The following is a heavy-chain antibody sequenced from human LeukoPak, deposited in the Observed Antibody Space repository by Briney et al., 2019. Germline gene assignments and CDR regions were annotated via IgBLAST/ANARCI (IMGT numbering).Heavy chain of an antibody. D-gene: IGHD3-22*01. CDR1: GFTFSGYV. Sequence: PGGSLRLSCAASGFTFSGYVMHWARQAPGKGLEWVAVIPYDGSDNYYADSVKGRFTISRDNSKNTLYLQMNSLTAEDTAVYYCARGSDNSGYYVPFGYWGQGTLVTVSS. CDR3: ARGSDNSGYYVPFGY. CDR2: IPYDGSDN. V-gene: IGHV3-30*04. J-gene: IGHJ4*02.